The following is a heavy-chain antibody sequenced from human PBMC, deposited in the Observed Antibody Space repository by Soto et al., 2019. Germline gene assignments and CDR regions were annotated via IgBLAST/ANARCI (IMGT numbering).Heavy chain of an antibody. J-gene: IGHJ6*02. V-gene: IGHV4-38-2*01. CDR3: ARTFDYYGMDV. CDR2: IYHAGSV. Sequence: SETLSLTCAVSGYSIASGYYWAWIRQSPGKGLEWIGSIYHAGSVYYNPSLNSRVAVSLDTSKNHFSLKLTSVTAADTAVYYCARTFDYYGMDVWGQGTAVTVSS. CDR1: GYSIASGYY.